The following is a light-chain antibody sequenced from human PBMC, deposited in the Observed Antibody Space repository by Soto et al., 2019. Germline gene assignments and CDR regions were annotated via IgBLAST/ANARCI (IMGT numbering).Light chain of an antibody. J-gene: IGKJ3*01. CDR3: QQSYSSPLVT. Sequence: DIQMTQSPSSLSASVGDRVTITCRASQSISSYLNRYQQKPGKAPKLLIYAASSLQSGVPSRFSGSGSGTDFTLTISPLQPEDVATYSCQQSYSSPLVTFGPGTKVDIK. CDR2: AAS. CDR1: QSISSY. V-gene: IGKV1-39*01.